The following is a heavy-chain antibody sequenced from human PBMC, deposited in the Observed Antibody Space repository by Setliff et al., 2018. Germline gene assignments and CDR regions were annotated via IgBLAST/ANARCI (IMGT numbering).Heavy chain of an antibody. J-gene: IGHJ4*02. D-gene: IGHD3-3*01. Sequence: GASVKVSCKASGYTFTSYGISWVRQAPGQGLEGMGWTNPNSGNTGYAQKFQGRVTMTRNTSISTAYMQLSSLRSEDTAVYYCARESTAKNFWGEYSDYWGQGALVTVSS. V-gene: IGHV1-8*02. CDR3: ARESTAKNFWGEYSDY. CDR2: TNPNSGNT. CDR1: GYTFTSYG.